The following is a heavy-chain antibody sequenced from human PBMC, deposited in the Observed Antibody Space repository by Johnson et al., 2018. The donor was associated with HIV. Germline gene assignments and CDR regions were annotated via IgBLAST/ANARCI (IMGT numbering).Heavy chain of an antibody. CDR2: LYSGGST. CDR1: GFTVSSYG. CDR3: ARIPGSGWEHDAFDI. V-gene: IGHV3-66*01. D-gene: IGHD6-19*01. J-gene: IGHJ3*02. Sequence: MLLVESGGGLVQPGGSLRLSCAASGFTVSSYGMHWVRQAPGKGLEWVSVLYSGGSTYYTDSVKGRFTISRDNSKNTLYLQMNSLRAEDTAVYYCARIPGSGWEHDAFDIWGQGTMVTVSS.